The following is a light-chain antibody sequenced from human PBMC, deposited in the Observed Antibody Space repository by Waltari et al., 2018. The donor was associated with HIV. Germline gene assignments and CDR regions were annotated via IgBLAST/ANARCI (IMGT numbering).Light chain of an antibody. J-gene: IGLJ2*01. CDR2: DTN. CDR3: GTWDSSLSAVV. V-gene: IGLV1-51*01. Sequence: QSVLTQPPSVSAAPGQKVTISCSGSNSTIGNNSVSWYQQIPGTAPRLVIYDTNDRPSGIPDRFSGSKSGTSATLGITGPQTGDEADYYCGTWDSSLSAVVFGGGTKLTVL. CDR1: NSTIGNNS.